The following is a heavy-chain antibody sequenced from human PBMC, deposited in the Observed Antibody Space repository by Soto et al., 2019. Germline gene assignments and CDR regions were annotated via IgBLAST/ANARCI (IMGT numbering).Heavy chain of an antibody. CDR3: AREGVFGWVKIIPPDY. CDR2: ISFDGSTQ. D-gene: IGHD3-3*01. J-gene: IGHJ4*02. CDR1: EFGFSSYG. V-gene: IGHV3-30*03. Sequence: VHLLESGGGVAQPGRSLRLSCRGSEFGFSSYGLLWVRQAPGKGPEWVAFISFDGSTQYYADSVRGRFTISRDNSENTLYLQLDTLRVEDTAMYYCAREGVFGWVKIIPPDYWGQGAQVTVSA.